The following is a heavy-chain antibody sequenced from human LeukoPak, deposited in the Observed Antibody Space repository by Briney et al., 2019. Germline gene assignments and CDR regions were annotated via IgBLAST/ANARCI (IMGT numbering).Heavy chain of an antibody. CDR2: INSDGSST. V-gene: IGHV3-74*01. Sequence: QPGGSLRLSCAASGFTFSSYWMHWVRQAPGKGLVWVSRINSDGSSTSYADSVKGRFTISRDNAKNTLYLQMNSLRAEDTAVYYCARAPPGSVPDYWGQGTLVTVSS. J-gene: IGHJ4*02. CDR3: ARAPPGSVPDY. D-gene: IGHD1-26*01. CDR1: GFTFSSYW.